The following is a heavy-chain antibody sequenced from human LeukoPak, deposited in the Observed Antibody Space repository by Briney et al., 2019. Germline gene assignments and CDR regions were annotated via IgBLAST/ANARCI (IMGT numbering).Heavy chain of an antibody. D-gene: IGHD3-10*01. CDR2: ISRNSGHI. V-gene: IGHV3-9*01. CDR1: GFTFDDYA. Sequence: GRSLRLSCAASGFTFDDYAMHWVRQAPGKGLERVSGISRNSGHIGYADSVKGRFTISRDNAKNSLYLQMNSLRAGDTALYYCAKDRRQTVSGGYFDLWGRGTLVIVSS. CDR3: AKDRRQTVSGGYFDL. J-gene: IGHJ2*01.